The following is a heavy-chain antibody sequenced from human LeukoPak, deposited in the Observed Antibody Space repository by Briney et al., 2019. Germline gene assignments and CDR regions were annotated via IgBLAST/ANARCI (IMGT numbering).Heavy chain of an antibody. Sequence: PGGSLRLSCAASGFTFTSYGMHWVRQAPGKGLEWVAFIRYNGSNKYYADSVKGRFTISRDNSKHTLYLQMNSWRAEDTAVYYCAKDYCSSASCGFFDYWGQGTLVTVSS. CDR1: GFTFTSYG. J-gene: IGHJ4*02. V-gene: IGHV3-30*02. D-gene: IGHD2-2*01. CDR2: IRYNGSNK. CDR3: AKDYCSSASCGFFDY.